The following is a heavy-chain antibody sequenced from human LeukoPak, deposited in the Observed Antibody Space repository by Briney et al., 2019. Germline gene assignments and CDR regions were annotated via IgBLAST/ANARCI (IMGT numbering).Heavy chain of an antibody. CDR2: INHSGNI. V-gene: IGHV4-34*01. Sequence: PSETLSLTCAVYGEMFNDFYWSWIRQPPGKGPEWIGEINHSGNINSNPSLKSRVTLSIDTSRNQFYLRLAAVNAADTAVYYCARRGRDSNWLPTTLDYWGQGALVSVSS. CDR3: ARRGRDSNWLPTTLDY. CDR1: GEMFNDFY. D-gene: IGHD7-27*01. J-gene: IGHJ4*02.